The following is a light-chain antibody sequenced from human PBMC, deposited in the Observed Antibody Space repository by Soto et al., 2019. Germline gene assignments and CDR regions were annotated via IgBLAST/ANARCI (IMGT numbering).Light chain of an antibody. J-gene: IGKJ2*01. CDR1: QSVLYSSNNKNY. V-gene: IGKV4-1*01. CDR2: WAS. Sequence: DIVMTQSPDSLAVSLGERATINCKSSQSVLYSSNNKNYLAWYQLKPGQPPRLLIYWASSRESGVPDRFSGSGSGTDFTLTISRLQAEDVAVYYCQQYYSTPYTFGQGTKLEIK. CDR3: QQYYSTPYT.